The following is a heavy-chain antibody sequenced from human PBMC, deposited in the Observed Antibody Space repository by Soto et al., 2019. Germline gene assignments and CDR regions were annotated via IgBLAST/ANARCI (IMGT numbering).Heavy chain of an antibody. CDR1: GFTFSSYG. CDR2: IWYDGSNK. D-gene: IGHD6-13*01. V-gene: IGHV3-33*01. J-gene: IGHJ5*02. CDR3: ARDPLEYSSSLNWFDP. Sequence: GGSLRLSCAASGFTFSSYGMHWVRQAPGKGLEWVAVIWYDGSNKYYADSVKGRFTISRDNSKNTLYLQMNSLRAEDTAVYYCARDPLEYSSSLNWFDPWGQGTLVTVSS.